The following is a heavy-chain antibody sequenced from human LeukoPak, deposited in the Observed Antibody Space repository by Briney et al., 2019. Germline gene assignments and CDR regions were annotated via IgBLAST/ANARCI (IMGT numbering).Heavy chain of an antibody. CDR1: GGSISSGSYY. J-gene: IGHJ5*02. V-gene: IGHV4-61*02. D-gene: IGHD4-11*01. CDR2: FYTSGST. Sequence: SETLSLTCTVSGGSISSGSYYWSWVRQPAGKGLEWIGRFYTSGSTDYNPSLKSRVTISVDTSKNQFSLKLSSVTAADTAVYYCAREGEYSNRLDPWGQGTLVTVSS. CDR3: AREGEYSNRLDP.